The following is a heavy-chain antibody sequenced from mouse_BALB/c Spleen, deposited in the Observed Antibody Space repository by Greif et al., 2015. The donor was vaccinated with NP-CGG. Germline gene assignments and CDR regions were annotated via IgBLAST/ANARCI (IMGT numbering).Heavy chain of an antibody. CDR1: GYTFTDYY. CDR3: ARRTGTEAMDY. V-gene: IGHV1-84*02. CDR2: IYPGSGNT. Sequence: LVESGPELVKPGASVKKSCKASGYTFTDYYINWAKQKPGQGLEWIGWIYPGSGNTKYNEKFKGKATLTVDTSSSTAYMQLSSLTSEDTAVYFCARRTGTEAMDYWGQGTSVTVSS. J-gene: IGHJ4*01. D-gene: IGHD4-1*01.